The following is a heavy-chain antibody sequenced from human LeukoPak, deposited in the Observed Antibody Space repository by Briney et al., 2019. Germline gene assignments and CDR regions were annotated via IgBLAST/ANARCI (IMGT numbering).Heavy chain of an antibody. D-gene: IGHD3-3*01. J-gene: IGHJ4*02. Sequence: PGASLRLSCAASGFTFSSYAMSWVRQAPGKGLEWVSAISGSCGSTYYADSVKGRFTISRDNSKNTLYLQMNSLRAEDTAVYYCAKHGDFWSGPIDYWGQGTLVTVSS. CDR3: AKHGDFWSGPIDY. CDR1: GFTFSSYA. CDR2: ISGSCGST. V-gene: IGHV3-23*01.